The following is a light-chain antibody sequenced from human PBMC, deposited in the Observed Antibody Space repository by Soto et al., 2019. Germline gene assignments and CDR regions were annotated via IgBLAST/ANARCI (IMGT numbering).Light chain of an antibody. V-gene: IGLV2-8*01. J-gene: IGLJ2*01. CDR1: SSDVGGYNY. Sequence: QSALTQPPSASGSPGQSVTISCTGTSSDVGGYNYVSWYQQHPGKAPKLMIYEVSNRPSGVPDRFSGSKSGNTASLTVSGLQAEDEADYYCSSYAGSNNLGVFGGGTQLTVL. CDR2: EVS. CDR3: SSYAGSNNLGV.